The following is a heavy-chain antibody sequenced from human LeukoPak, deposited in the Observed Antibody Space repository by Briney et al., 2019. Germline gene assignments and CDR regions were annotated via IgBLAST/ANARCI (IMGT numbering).Heavy chain of an antibody. D-gene: IGHD3-9*01. CDR2: ISYDGSNK. J-gene: IGHJ3*01. CDR1: GFTFSSYG. Sequence: GRSLRLSCAASGFTFSSYGMHWVRQAPGKGLEWVAVISYDGSNKYYADSVKGRFTISRDNSKNTLYLQMNSLRAEDTAVYYCARGLRYGDLWGQGTMVTVSS. V-gene: IGHV3-30*03. CDR3: ARGLRYGDL.